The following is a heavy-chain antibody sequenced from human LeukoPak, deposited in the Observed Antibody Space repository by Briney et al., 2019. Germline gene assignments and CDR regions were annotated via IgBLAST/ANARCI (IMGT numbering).Heavy chain of an antibody. CDR1: GFKFSDYY. V-gene: IGHV3-11*04. CDR3: ARDPSWEILSYFDF. Sequence: GGSLRLSCAASGFKFSDYYMTWIRQAPGKGLEWISYISASGDTRYYGDSAKGRFIVSRDNAKNSLYLQMNSLRAEDTAVYYCARDPSWEILSYFDFCGLGTLVTVSS. D-gene: IGHD1-26*01. CDR2: ISASGDTR. J-gene: IGHJ4*02.